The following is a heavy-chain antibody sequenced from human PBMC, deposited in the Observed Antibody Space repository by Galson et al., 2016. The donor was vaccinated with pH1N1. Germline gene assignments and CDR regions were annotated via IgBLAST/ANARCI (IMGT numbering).Heavy chain of an antibody. Sequence: SLRLSCAASGFTFSIFAMHWVRQAPGEGLEWVAVISSSGDNIFYADSVEGRFTISRDSSKNTLYLQMNNLRPEDTAFYYCARVRSSGYNYARQFVDWGQGTLVTVSS. CDR2: ISSSGDNI. J-gene: IGHJ4*02. D-gene: IGHD5-18*01. CDR1: GFTFSIFA. V-gene: IGHV3-30-3*01. CDR3: ARVRSSGYNYARQFVD.